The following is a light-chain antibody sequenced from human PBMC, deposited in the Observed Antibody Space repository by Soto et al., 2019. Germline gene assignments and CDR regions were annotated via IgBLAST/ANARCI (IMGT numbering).Light chain of an antibody. CDR3: QQYHSTPLT. Sequence: DIVMTQSPDSLAVSLGERATINCKSSQSVLSSSNNKNYLAWYQQKPGQPPKLFIYWASTRESGVPDRFSGSGSGTDFALTISSRQAEDVALYYCQQYHSTPLTFGGGTKVEIK. J-gene: IGKJ4*01. CDR1: QSVLSSSNNKNY. V-gene: IGKV4-1*01. CDR2: WAS.